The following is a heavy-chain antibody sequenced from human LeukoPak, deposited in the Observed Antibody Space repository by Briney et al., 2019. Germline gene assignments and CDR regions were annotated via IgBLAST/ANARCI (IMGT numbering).Heavy chain of an antibody. CDR2: INHSGST. J-gene: IGHJ5*02. Sequence: SETLSLTCAVYGGSFSGYYWSWIRQPPGKGLEWIGEINHSGSTNYNPSLKSRVTILVDTSKNQFSLKLSSVTAADTAVYYCARSWRGYGPSNWFDPWGQGTLVTVSS. V-gene: IGHV4-34*01. CDR1: GGSFSGYY. D-gene: IGHD5-18*01. CDR3: ARSWRGYGPSNWFDP.